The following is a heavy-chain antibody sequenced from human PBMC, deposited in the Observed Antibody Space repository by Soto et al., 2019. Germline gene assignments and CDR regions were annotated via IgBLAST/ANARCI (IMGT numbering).Heavy chain of an antibody. D-gene: IGHD2-21*02. J-gene: IGHJ5*02. V-gene: IGHV4-30-4*01. CDR2: IYFSGST. CDR1: GGSINNGDYY. CDR3: ARDELAYCGGDCFS. Sequence: QVQLQESGPGLVKPSETLSLTCTVSGGSINNGDYYWSWIRQPPGKGLEWIGYIYFSGSTYYNPSLKSRVTMSLDPSKIQFSLKLSSVTAADTAVYYCARDELAYCGGDCFSWGQGTLVTVSS.